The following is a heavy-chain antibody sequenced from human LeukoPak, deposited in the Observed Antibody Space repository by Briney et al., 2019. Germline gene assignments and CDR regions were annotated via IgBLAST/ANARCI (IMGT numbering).Heavy chain of an antibody. J-gene: IGHJ4*02. V-gene: IGHV3-23*01. Sequence: GGSLRLSCSASGFTFANYAMSWVRQAPGKGLEWVSAISADGGSAWYAGSVRGRSTISRDNSKNTVYLQMKSLGAEDTAVYFCARDRNFPRDQFDYWGQGTLVTVSS. CDR1: GFTFANYA. D-gene: IGHD4-11*01. CDR3: ARDRNFPRDQFDY. CDR2: ISADGGSA.